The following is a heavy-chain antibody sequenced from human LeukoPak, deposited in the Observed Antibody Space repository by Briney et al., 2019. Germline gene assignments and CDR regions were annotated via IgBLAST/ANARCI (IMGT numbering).Heavy chain of an antibody. D-gene: IGHD2-2*01. CDR2: ISGSGGST. CDR3: AKDLSSSTSCNDY. V-gene: IGHV3-23*01. J-gene: IGHJ4*02. CDR1: GFTFSGYA. Sequence: PGGSLRLSCAASGFTFSGYAMSWVRQAPGKGLEWVSAISGSGGSTYYADSVKGRFTISRDNSKNTLYLQMNSLRAEDTAVYYCAKDLSSSTSCNDYWGQGTLVTVSS.